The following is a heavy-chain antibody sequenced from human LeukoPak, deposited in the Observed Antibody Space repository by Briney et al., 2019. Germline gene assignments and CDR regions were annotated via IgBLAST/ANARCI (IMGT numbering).Heavy chain of an antibody. CDR2: FNPNCGGT. Sequence: GASVKVSCKASGYTFTNSYIHWGRQAPGQGLEWMGWFNPNCGGTYYVKQFQDRISMTGDTSISTVYMELSRLESDDTAVYYCLRDHWKEHYWGQGTLVSVSS. V-gene: IGHV1-2*02. CDR1: GYTFTNSY. D-gene: IGHD1-1*01. J-gene: IGHJ4*02. CDR3: LRDHWKEHY.